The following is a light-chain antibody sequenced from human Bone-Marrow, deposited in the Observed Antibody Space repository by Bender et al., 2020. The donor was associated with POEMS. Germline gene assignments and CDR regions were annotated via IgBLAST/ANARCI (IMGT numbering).Light chain of an antibody. CDR3: QTWGTGHVI. J-gene: IGLJ2*01. CDR1: SGHAKYA. Sequence: QLVLTQSPSASASLGDSVNLTCTLSSGHAKYAIAWHQQQPERGPRFLMKLDSDGSHTKGDGIPDRFSGSSPGAERYLTISSLQSEDEADYYCQTWGTGHVIFGGGTKLTVL. V-gene: IGLV4-69*01. CDR2: LDSDGSH.